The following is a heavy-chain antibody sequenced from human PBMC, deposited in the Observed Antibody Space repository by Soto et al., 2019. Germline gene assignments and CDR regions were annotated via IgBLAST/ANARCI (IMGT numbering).Heavy chain of an antibody. J-gene: IGHJ6*02. CDR1: GFTFSVSA. CDR3: ARIAYGLDV. D-gene: IGHD2-21*01. V-gene: IGHV3-73*02. CDR2: IRTRKNRYVT. Sequence: EVQLVQSGGGRVQPGGSLKLSCEASGFTFSVSAIHWVRLASGKGLEWVGRIRTRKNRYVTTYAASEKGRFSLSRDDSKNTAYLQMNSLKTEDTAVYYFARIAYGLDVWGQGTTV.